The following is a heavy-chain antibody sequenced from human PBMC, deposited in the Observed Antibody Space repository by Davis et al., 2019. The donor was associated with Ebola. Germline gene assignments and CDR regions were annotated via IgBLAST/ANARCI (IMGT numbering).Heavy chain of an antibody. D-gene: IGHD3-10*01. CDR1: GGSISSGGYY. CDR2: IYYSGST. CDR3: ARIPRQLLWFGELLSEAYMDV. V-gene: IGHV4-31*03. Sequence: SETLSLTCTVSGGSISSGGYYWSWIRQHPGKGLEWIGFIYYSGSTYYNPSLKGRVIISVDTSKNQFSLKLSSVTAADTAVYYCARIPRQLLWFGELLSEAYMDVWGKGTTVTVSS. J-gene: IGHJ6*03.